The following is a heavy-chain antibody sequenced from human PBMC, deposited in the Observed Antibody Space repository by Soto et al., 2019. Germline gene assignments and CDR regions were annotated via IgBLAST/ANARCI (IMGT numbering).Heavy chain of an antibody. CDR1: GFSFSNYG. CDR2: ISSSSSYI. J-gene: IGHJ5*02. CDR3: ARSDCTSTSCYVVWFDP. Sequence: GSLRLSCAASGFSFSNYGMNWVRQAPGKGLEWVSSISSSSSYISYADSVKGRFTISRDNAKNSVYLQMNSLRAEDTAVYYCARSDCTSTSCYVVWFDPWG. D-gene: IGHD2-2*01. V-gene: IGHV3-21*01.